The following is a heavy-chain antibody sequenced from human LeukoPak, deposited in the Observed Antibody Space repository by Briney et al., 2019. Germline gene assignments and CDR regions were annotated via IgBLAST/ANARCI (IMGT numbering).Heavy chain of an antibody. J-gene: IGHJ4*02. V-gene: IGHV3-7*01. D-gene: IGHD1-26*01. CDR1: GFTFSSYW. CDR2: IKQDGSEK. CDR3: ARDKGVGATLLDY. Sequence: GGSLRLSCAASGFTFSSYWMSWVRQAPGKGLEWVANIKQDGSEKYYVDSVKGRFTISRDNAKNSLYLQMNSLRAEDTAVYYCARDKGVGATLLDYWGQGTLVTVSS.